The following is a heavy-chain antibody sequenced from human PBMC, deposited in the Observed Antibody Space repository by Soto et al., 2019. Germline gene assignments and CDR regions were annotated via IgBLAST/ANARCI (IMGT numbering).Heavy chain of an antibody. CDR3: ARVGCSGGSCYSSWFDP. CDR2: INAGNGNT. V-gene: IGHV1-3*01. J-gene: IGHJ5*02. CDR1: GYTFTSYA. D-gene: IGHD2-15*01. Sequence: ASVKVSCKASGYTFTSYAMHWVRQAPGQRLEWMGWINAGNGNTKYSQKFQGRVTITRDTSASTAYMELSSLRSGDTAVYYCARVGCSGGSCYSSWFDPWGQGTLVTVSS.